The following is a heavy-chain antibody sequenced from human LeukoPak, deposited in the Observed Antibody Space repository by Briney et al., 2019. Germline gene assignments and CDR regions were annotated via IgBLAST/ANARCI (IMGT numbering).Heavy chain of an antibody. CDR3: ANQGGDY. J-gene: IGHJ4*02. CDR2: ISHDGSNK. CDR1: GFTFSSYG. D-gene: IGHD3-16*01. Sequence: GGSLRLSCAASGFTFSSYGMHWVRQAPGKGLEWVAVISHDGSNKYYADPVKGRLTISRDNSKNTLYLQINSLRAEDTAVYYCANQGGDYWGQGTLVTVSS. V-gene: IGHV3-30*18.